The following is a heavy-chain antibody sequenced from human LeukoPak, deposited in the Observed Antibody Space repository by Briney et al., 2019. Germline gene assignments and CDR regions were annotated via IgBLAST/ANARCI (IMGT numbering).Heavy chain of an antibody. V-gene: IGHV4-4*07. D-gene: IGHD2-15*01. Sequence: SETLSLTCTVSGGSISGYYWSWIRQPAGKGLEWIGRVYATGNTNYNPSLKSRVTMSVDTSKNQFSLSLSSVTAADTAVYYCARGEGYSVDYWGQGTLVTVSS. CDR2: VYATGNT. J-gene: IGHJ4*02. CDR3: ARGEGYSVDY. CDR1: GGSISGYY.